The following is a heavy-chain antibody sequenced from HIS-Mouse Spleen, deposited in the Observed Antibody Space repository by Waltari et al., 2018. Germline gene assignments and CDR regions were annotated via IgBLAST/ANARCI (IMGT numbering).Heavy chain of an antibody. CDR3: ARRRSYFDY. CDR1: GFTCMSYA. J-gene: IGHJ4*02. V-gene: IGHV3-30-3*01. Sequence: QVQLVESGGGVVQPGRSLRLSCAASGFTCMSYAMHWVRQAPGKGLEWVAVISYDGSNKYYADSVKGRFTISRDNSKNTLYLQMNSLRAEDTAVYYCARRRSYFDYWGQGTLVTVSS. CDR2: ISYDGSNK.